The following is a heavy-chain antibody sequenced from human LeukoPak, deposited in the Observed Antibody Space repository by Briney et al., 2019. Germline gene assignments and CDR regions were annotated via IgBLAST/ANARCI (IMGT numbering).Heavy chain of an antibody. CDR1: GYTFTSYG. CDR3: ARVQISTYYDILTGYYTPIGYYYYMDV. J-gene: IGHJ6*03. D-gene: IGHD3-9*01. V-gene: IGHV1-18*01. CDR2: ISAYNGNT. Sequence: ASVKVSCKASGYTFTSYGISWVRQAPGQGLEWMGWISAYNGNTNYAQKLQGRVTMTTDTSTSTAYMELRSLRSDDTAVYYCARVQISTYYDILTGYYTPIGYYYYMDVWGKGTTVTISS.